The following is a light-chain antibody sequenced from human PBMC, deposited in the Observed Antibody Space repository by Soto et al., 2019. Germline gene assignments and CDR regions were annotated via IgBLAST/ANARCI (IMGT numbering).Light chain of an antibody. CDR3: QVWDSSRDHFFV. CDR2: NDG. Sequence: SYELTQPPSVSVAPGQTARIPCGGDNIGSQNLHWYQQKAGQAPVLVVYNDGDRPSGISERFSGSSSGNTATLNISRVEAGDEADYYCQVWDSSRDHFFVFGSGTTVTVL. V-gene: IGLV3-21*02. J-gene: IGLJ1*01. CDR1: NIGSQN.